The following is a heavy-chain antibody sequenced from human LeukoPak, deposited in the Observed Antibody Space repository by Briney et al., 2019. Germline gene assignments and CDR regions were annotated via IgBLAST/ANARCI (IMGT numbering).Heavy chain of an antibody. D-gene: IGHD3-3*01. V-gene: IGHV3-48*01. Sequence: GGSLRLSCAASGFTFSSYSMNWVRQAPGKGLEWVSSISSSSSTIYYADSVKGRFTISRDNAKNSLYLQMNSLRAEDTAVYYCARVRTTGKRFLEWLSPPDAFDIWGQGTMVTVSS. CDR1: GFTFSSYS. CDR3: ARVRTTGKRFLEWLSPPDAFDI. CDR2: ISSSSSTI. J-gene: IGHJ3*02.